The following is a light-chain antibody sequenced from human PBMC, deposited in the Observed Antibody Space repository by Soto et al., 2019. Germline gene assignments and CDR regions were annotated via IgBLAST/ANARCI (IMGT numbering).Light chain of an antibody. CDR3: QQYNNWPPIT. V-gene: IGKV3-15*01. J-gene: IGKJ4*01. CDR2: SAS. CDR1: RSISTN. Sequence: VMTQSPPTLSVSPGERATPSCRASRSISTNVAWYQHKSGQAPRLLIYSASTRATGIPTRFSGSGSGTEFTLTISSLQSEDFGIYYCQQYNNWPPITFGGGTKVDI.